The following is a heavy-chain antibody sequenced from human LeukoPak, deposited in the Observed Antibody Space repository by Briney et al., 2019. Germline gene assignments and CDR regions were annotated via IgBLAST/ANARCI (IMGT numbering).Heavy chain of an antibody. CDR3: ARHVWFGGGRFDP. J-gene: IGHJ5*02. Sequence: KSSETLSLTCTVSGGSISSGSYYWRWIRQPPGKGLEWIGEINHSGSTNYNPSLKSRVTISGDTSKNQFSLKLSSVTAADTAVYYCARHVWFGGGRFDPRGQRTLVTVSS. D-gene: IGHD3-10*01. CDR1: GGSISSGSYY. CDR2: INHSGST. V-gene: IGHV4-39*01.